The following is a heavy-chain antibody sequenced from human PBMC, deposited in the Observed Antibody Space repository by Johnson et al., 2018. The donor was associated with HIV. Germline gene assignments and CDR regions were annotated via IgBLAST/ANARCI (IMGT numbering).Heavy chain of an antibody. V-gene: IGHV3-7*01. D-gene: IGHD3-10*01. CDR2: IKQDGSEK. J-gene: IGHJ3*02. Sequence: VKLVESGGGLVQPGGSLRLSCAASGFTFSSYWMSWVRQAPGKGLEWVANIKQDGSEKYYVDSVKGRFTISRDNAKNSLYLQMNSLRAEDTAVYYCARDHYGRINDAFDIWGQGTMVTVSS. CDR3: ARDHYGRINDAFDI. CDR1: GFTFSSYW.